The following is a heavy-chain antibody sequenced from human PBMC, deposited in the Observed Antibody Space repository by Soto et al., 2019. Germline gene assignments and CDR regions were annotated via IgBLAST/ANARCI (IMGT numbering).Heavy chain of an antibody. CDR2: IYYTGTT. CDR1: GGSVTNINYF. CDR3: ARQEYVSSSYDLLDV. Sequence: SETLSLTCSVSGGSVTNINYFWAWIRQSPGKGLEWIANIYYTGTTFYNPSLRSRVSMTIDASKNRFSLNLSSVTASDTALYYCARQEYVSSSYDLLDVWGRGTMVTVSS. V-gene: IGHV4-39*01. D-gene: IGHD3-22*01. J-gene: IGHJ3*01.